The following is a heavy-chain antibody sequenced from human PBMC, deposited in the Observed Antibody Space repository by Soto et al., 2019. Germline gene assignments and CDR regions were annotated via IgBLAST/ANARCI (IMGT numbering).Heavy chain of an antibody. V-gene: IGHV3-11*05. CDR2: ISSSGSYT. CDR1: GFTFSDYY. CDR3: ATNMGYSGYEGPDY. Sequence: QVQLVESGGGLVKPGGSLRLSCAASGFTFSDYYMSWIRQAPGKGLEWVSYISSSGSYTNYADSVKGRFTISRDNAKSSLYLQMNSLRAEDTAMYYCATNMGYSGYEGPDYWGQGTLVTVSS. D-gene: IGHD5-12*01. J-gene: IGHJ4*02.